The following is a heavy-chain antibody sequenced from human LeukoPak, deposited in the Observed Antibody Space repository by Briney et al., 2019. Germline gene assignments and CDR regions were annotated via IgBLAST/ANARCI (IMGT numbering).Heavy chain of an antibody. CDR2: ISGSGGST. V-gene: IGHV3-23*01. Sequence: GGSLRLSCAASGYTFSSYAMSWVRQAPGKGLEWVSAISGSGGSTYYADSVKGRFTISRDNSKNTLYLQMNSLRAEDTAVYYCAKDVGGCSSTSCYPVGWGQGTLVTVSS. J-gene: IGHJ4*02. CDR3: AKDVGGCSSTSCYPVG. CDR1: GYTFSSYA. D-gene: IGHD2-2*01.